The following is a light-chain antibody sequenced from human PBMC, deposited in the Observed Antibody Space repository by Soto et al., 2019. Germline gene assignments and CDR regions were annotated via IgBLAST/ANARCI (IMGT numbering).Light chain of an antibody. J-gene: IGKJ1*01. V-gene: IGKV1-39*01. CDR1: QSINRY. Sequence: DIQMTQSPSSQSASVGDRDTITCRASQSINRYLNWYQQKPGKAHKSLIYAASSLQSGVPSRFSGSGSDTDFTRTISSLQPDDFATYYCHQSFSTPRTFGQGPRVEI. CDR3: HQSFSTPRT. CDR2: AAS.